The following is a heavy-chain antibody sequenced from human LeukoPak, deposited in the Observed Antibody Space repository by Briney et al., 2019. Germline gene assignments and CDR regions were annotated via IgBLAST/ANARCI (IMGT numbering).Heavy chain of an antibody. Sequence: SVTVSCKASGGTFSSYAISWVRQAPGQGLEWMGGIIPIFGTANYAQKFQGRVTITADESTSTAYMELSSLRSEDTAVYYCARARDRVPAAEFDYWGQGTLVTVSS. V-gene: IGHV1-69*13. D-gene: IGHD2-2*01. CDR2: IIPIFGTA. CDR3: ARARDRVPAAEFDY. J-gene: IGHJ4*02. CDR1: GGTFSSYA.